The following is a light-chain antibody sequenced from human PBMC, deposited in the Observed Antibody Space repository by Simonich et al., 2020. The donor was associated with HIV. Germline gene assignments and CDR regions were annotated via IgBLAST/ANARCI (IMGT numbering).Light chain of an antibody. J-gene: IGKJ4*01. Sequence: DIVMTQSPDSLAVSLGERATINCKSSQSVLYSANNKNYLTWYQQKPGQPPKLLCYWASTRESGVPDRFSGSGSGTDFTLIISSLQAEDVAVYYCQQYYSTPLTFGGGTKVEIK. CDR1: QSVLYSANNKNY. CDR2: WAS. CDR3: QQYYSTPLT. V-gene: IGKV4-1*01.